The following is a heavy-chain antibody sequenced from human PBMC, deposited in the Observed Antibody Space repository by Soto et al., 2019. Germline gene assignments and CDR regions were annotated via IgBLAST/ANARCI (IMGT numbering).Heavy chain of an antibody. D-gene: IGHD5-12*01. Sequence: GGSLRLSCAASGFTFSSYAMSWVRQAPGKGLEWVSAISGSGGSTYYADSVKGRFTISRDNSKNTLYLQMNSLRAEDTAVYYCARAQSDIVATINLQLWLASYYYYGMDVWGQGTTVTVSS. CDR3: ARAQSDIVATINLQLWLASYYYYGMDV. V-gene: IGHV3-23*01. J-gene: IGHJ6*02. CDR1: GFTFSSYA. CDR2: ISGSGGST.